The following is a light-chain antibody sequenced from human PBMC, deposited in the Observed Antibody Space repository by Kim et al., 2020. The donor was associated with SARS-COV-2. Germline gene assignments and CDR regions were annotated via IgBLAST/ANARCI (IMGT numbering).Light chain of an antibody. J-gene: IGKJ4*02. V-gene: IGKV1-6*01. CDR3: QQYYNFPLT. Sequence: IQMTQSPSSLSASVGDRVTITCRASQSIRNYLGWYQQKPGKAPKLLIYATSSLQSGVPSRFSGSGSGTDFTLTISSLQPEDFATYYCQQYYNFPLTFGQGTKVEIK. CDR2: ATS. CDR1: QSIRNY.